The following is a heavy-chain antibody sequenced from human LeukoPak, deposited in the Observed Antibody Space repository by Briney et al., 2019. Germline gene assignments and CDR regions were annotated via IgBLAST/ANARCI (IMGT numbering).Heavy chain of an antibody. D-gene: IGHD2-2*01. CDR1: GFTFSSYS. J-gene: IGHJ4*02. CDR2: ISYDGSNK. V-gene: IGHV3-30*03. Sequence: GGSLRLSCAASGFTFSSYSMNWVRQAPGKGLEWVAVISYDGSNKYYADSVKGRFTISRDNSKNTLYLQMNSLRAEDTAVYYCARDPTWVPAIYYFDYWGQGTLVTVSS. CDR3: ARDPTWVPAIYYFDY.